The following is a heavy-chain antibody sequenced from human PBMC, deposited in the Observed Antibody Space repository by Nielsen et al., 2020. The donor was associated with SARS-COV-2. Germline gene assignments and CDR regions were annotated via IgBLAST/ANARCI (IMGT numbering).Heavy chain of an antibody. CDR2: ISHRGST. CDR1: GFNFRGYW. V-gene: IGHV4/OR15-8*01. J-gene: IGHJ2*01. D-gene: IGHD2/OR15-2a*01. CDR3: AREVRLGNYWYFDL. Sequence: ESLKISCVVSGFNFRGYWMTWVRQPPGKGLEWIGSISHRGSTYFNPSLKSRVTMSVDTSKNQFSFRLSSVTAADTAVYYCAREVRLGNYWYFDLWGRGTLVTVSS.